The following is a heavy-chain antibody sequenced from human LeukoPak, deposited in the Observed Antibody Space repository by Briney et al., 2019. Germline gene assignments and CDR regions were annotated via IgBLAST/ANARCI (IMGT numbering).Heavy chain of an antibody. J-gene: IGHJ5*01. Sequence: PGGSLRLSCAASGFTFSSYAMSWVRQAPGKGLEWVSAISGSGGSTYYADSVKGRFTISRDNSKNTLYLQMNSLIAEDTAVYFCTRAGYSSGFDSWGQGTLVTVS. CDR2: ISGSGGST. V-gene: IGHV3-23*01. D-gene: IGHD6-19*01. CDR1: GFTFSSYA. CDR3: TRAGYSSGFDS.